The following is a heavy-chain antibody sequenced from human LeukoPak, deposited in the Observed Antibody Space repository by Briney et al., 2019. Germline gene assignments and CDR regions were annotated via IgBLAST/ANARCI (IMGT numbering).Heavy chain of an antibody. V-gene: IGHV3-30*19. CDR3: AATYYGSGSYVFDY. J-gene: IGHJ4*02. CDR2: ISYDGSNK. D-gene: IGHD3-10*01. CDR1: GFSFSNYW. Sequence: GGSLRLSCVASGFSFSNYWMTWVRQAPGKGLEWVAVISYDGSNKYYADSVKGRFTISRDNSKNTLYLQMNSLRAEDTAVYYCAATYYGSGSYVFDYWGQGTLVTVSS.